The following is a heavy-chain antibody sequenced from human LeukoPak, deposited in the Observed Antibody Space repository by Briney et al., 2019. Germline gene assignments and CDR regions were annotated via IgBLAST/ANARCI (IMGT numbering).Heavy chain of an antibody. Sequence: SETLSLTCTVSGASIDSTSYYWGWIRQSPGKGPEWIGSFRYSESTYYSPTLESRVTIFLDTSKNQFSLKLTSVTAADTAVYYCARHSWYSSSNWFDPWGQGTLVTVSS. J-gene: IGHJ5*02. V-gene: IGHV4-39*07. CDR3: ARHSWYSSSNWFDP. D-gene: IGHD6-6*01. CDR2: FRYSEST. CDR1: GASIDSTSYY.